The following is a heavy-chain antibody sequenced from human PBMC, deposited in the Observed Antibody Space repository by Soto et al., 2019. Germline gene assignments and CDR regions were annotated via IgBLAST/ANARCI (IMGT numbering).Heavy chain of an antibody. CDR1: GFTFSSYG. Sequence: QVQLVESGGGVVQPGRSLRLSCAASGFTFSSYGMHWVRQAPGKGLEWVAVIWYDGSNKYYADSVKGRFTISRDNSKKTLYLQMNSLRAEDTAVYYCAREASHYDFWSGFKGNYYYYGMDVWGQGTTVTVSS. D-gene: IGHD3-3*01. J-gene: IGHJ6*02. CDR3: AREASHYDFWSGFKGNYYYYGMDV. CDR2: IWYDGSNK. V-gene: IGHV3-33*01.